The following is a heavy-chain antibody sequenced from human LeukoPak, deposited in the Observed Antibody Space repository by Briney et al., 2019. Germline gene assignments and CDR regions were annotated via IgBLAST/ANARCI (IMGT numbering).Heavy chain of an antibody. D-gene: IGHD5-18*01. CDR2: IYYSGST. CDR3: ARDRSSGYSYGCWEVDAFDI. Sequence: SETLSLTCTVSGGSISSYYWSWIRQPPGKGLEWIGYIYYSGSTNYNPSLKSRVTISVDTSKNQFSLKLSSVTAADTAVYYCARDRSSGYSYGCWEVDAFDIWGQGTMVTVSS. J-gene: IGHJ3*02. V-gene: IGHV4-59*01. CDR1: GGSISSYY.